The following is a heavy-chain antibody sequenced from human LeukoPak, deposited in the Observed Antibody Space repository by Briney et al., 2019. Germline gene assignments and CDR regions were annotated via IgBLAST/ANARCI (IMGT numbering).Heavy chain of an antibody. CDR1: GFTFSSYA. D-gene: IGHD3-22*01. CDR3: ARVGYYYDSSGYYSDY. J-gene: IGHJ4*02. V-gene: IGHV3-23*01. Sequence: GGSLRLSCAASGFTFSSYAITWVRQAPGKGLEWVSGISGSGGSTYYADSVKGRFTISRDNAKNSLYLQMNSLRAEDTAVYYCARVGYYYDSSGYYSDYWGQGTLVTVSS. CDR2: ISGSGGST.